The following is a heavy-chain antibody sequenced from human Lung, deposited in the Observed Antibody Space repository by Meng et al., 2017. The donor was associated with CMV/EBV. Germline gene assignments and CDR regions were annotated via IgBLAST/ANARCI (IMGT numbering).Heavy chain of an antibody. Sequence: AVSGGYMDKGNDKWTWIRQQPGKGLEWVGDIYYSGRTNYNPSHSSRVSMSVDTSKKQFSLRLSSVTAADTAMYYCARDRHTWFHFDNWGQGTLVTVSS. CDR2: IYYSGRT. CDR1: GGYMDKGNDK. CDR3: ARDRHTWFHFDN. J-gene: IGHJ4*02. V-gene: IGHV4-31*11. D-gene: IGHD2-21*01.